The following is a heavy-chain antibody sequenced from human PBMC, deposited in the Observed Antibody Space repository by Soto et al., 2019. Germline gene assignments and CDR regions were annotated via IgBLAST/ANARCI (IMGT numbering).Heavy chain of an antibody. CDR2: IHYRGST. CDR3: ASSAIVGREVNTWFDP. J-gene: IGHJ5*02. Sequence: PSETLSLTCTVSGDSITGSHWNWIRQPLGKPLEWIGYIHYRGSTNYNPSLKSRLTLSVDTSKNQIFLRLNSVTAADTAVYHCASSAIVGREVNTWFDPWGQGTLVTVSS. D-gene: IGHD1-26*01. V-gene: IGHV4-59*01. CDR1: GDSITGSH.